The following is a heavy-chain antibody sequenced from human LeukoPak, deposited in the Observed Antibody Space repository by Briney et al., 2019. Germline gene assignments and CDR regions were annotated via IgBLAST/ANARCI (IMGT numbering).Heavy chain of an antibody. D-gene: IGHD3-10*01. V-gene: IGHV3-23*01. Sequence: GGSLRLSCAASGFTFSSYSMTWVHQTPGKGLEWVSGISDSGDSTYYADSVKGRFTISRDNSRNTLYLEMNSLRAEDTAVYYCTKWSGFGNDWGQGTLVTVSS. J-gene: IGHJ4*02. CDR3: TKWSGFGND. CDR1: GFTFSSYS. CDR2: ISDSGDST.